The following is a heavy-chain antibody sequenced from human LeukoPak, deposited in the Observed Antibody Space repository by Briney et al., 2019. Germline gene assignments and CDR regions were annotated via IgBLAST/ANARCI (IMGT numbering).Heavy chain of an antibody. D-gene: IGHD6-6*01. CDR2: IGGTTRDT. CDR3: ARDFQYSFDY. Sequence: PGGSLRLSCAASEFTFSTFSMNWVRQAPGKGLEWLSYIGGTTRDTYYADSVKGRFTISRDNAMNSVYLQMNSLRAEDTAVYYCARDFQYSFDYWGQGTLVTVSS. CDR1: EFTFSTFS. J-gene: IGHJ4*02. V-gene: IGHV3-48*01.